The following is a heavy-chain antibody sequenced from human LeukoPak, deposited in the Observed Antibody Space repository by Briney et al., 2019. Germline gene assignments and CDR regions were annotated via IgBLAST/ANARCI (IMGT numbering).Heavy chain of an antibody. CDR2: IYHNGTP. CDR1: VGSISSGNW. Sequence: TSETLSLTCGVSVGSISSGNWWSWVRQSPGKGLEWIGEIYHNGTPNYNPSLKSRVTISADTFKNHFSLKLTSVTAADTAVYYCATAPILRGEGGEHYKDGMDVWGQGTTVIVSS. CDR3: ATAPILRGEGGEHYKDGMDV. J-gene: IGHJ6*02. V-gene: IGHV4/OR15-8*01. D-gene: IGHD2-2*02.